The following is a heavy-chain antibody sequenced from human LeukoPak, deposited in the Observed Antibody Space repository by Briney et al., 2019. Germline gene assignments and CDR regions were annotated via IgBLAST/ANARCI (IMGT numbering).Heavy chain of an antibody. CDR1: GYTFTSYG. CDR2: IIPILGIA. CDR3: ARAGAGYSSGWYSRGDAFDI. V-gene: IGHV1-69*04. Sequence: SVKVSCKASGYTFTSYGISWVRQAPGQGLEWMGRIIPILGIANYAQKFQGRVTITADKSTSTAYMELSSLRSEDTAVYYCARAGAGYSSGWYSRGDAFDIWGQGTMVTVSS. J-gene: IGHJ3*02. D-gene: IGHD6-19*01.